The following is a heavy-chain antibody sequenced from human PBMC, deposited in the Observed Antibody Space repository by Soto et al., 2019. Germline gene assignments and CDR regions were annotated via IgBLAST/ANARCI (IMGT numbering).Heavy chain of an antibody. CDR3: ARSLLDEYSSSWRSAYYGMDV. Sequence: ASVKVSCKASVFTFSAYYIYWVRQAPGQGLEWIGWINPNSGGTNNAQKFQGRVTMTRDTSTSTVYMELSALISDDTAVYFCARSLLDEYSSSWRSAYYGMDVWGQGTTVTVSS. CDR2: INPNSGGT. D-gene: IGHD2-2*01. V-gene: IGHV1-2*02. J-gene: IGHJ6*02. CDR1: VFTFSAYY.